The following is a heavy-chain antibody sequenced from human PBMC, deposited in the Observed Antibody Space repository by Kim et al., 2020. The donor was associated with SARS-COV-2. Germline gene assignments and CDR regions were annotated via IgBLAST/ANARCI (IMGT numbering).Heavy chain of an antibody. J-gene: IGHJ3*02. D-gene: IGHD3-16*01. CDR2: INCDGGST. Sequence: GGSLRLSCAASGFTFGDYGMRWVRQAPGKGLVWVSGINCDGGSTSYADSVKGRFTISRDNAKNTLYLQMNSLRAEDTAVYHCAREIWGRCDRRPYAFDNWGQGTMVTVSS. V-gene: IGHV3-20*01. CDR3: AREIWGRCDRRPYAFDN. CDR1: GFTFGDYG.